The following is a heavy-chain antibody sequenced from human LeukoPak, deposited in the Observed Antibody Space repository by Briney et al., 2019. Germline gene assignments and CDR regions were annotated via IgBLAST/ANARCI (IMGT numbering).Heavy chain of an antibody. CDR2: ISYDGSNK. J-gene: IGHJ4*02. CDR3: ARGRGSSNWYADY. V-gene: IGHV3-30-3*01. D-gene: IGHD6-13*01. CDR1: GFTFSGFA. Sequence: PGGSLRLSCAASGFTFSGFAMHWVRQASGKGLEWVAVISYDGSNKYSTDSVKGRFTISRDNSKNTLYLQMNSLRAEDTAVYYCARGRGSSNWYADYWGQGTLVTVSS.